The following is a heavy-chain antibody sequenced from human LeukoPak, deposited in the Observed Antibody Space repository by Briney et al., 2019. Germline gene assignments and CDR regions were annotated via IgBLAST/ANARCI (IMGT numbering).Heavy chain of an antibody. Sequence: TSETLSLTCAVYGGSFSGYYWSWISQPPGKGLEWIGEINHSGSTNYNPSLKSRVTISVDTSKNQFSLKLSSVTAADTAVYYCARGLRSSSWTRVAGVSDIRGQGTMVTVSS. CDR2: INHSGST. CDR3: ARGLRSSSWTRVAGVSDI. V-gene: IGHV4-34*01. D-gene: IGHD6-13*01. J-gene: IGHJ3*02. CDR1: GGSFSGYY.